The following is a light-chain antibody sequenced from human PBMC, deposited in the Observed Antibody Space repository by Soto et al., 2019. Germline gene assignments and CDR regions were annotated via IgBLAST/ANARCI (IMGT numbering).Light chain of an antibody. Sequence: EIVMTQSPATLSVSPGERATLSCRASQSVYSNLAWYQQKPGQAPRLLIYGASTRATGIPARFSGSGSGTELTLTISSLQSEDFTVYYCQQYNNWPPTFGQGTKVEIK. V-gene: IGKV3-15*01. CDR1: QSVYSN. J-gene: IGKJ1*01. CDR2: GAS. CDR3: QQYNNWPPT.